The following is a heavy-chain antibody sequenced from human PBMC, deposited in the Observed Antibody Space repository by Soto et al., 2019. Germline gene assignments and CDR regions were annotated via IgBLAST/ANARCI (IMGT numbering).Heavy chain of an antibody. CDR1: GFTVSSNY. Sequence: EVQLVESGGGLIQPGGSLRLSCAASGFTVSSNYMSWVRQALGKGLEWVSVIYSGGSTYYADSVKGRFTISRDNSKNTPYLQMNSLRAEDTAVYYCAREDYDFWSGYAFDYWGQGTLVTVSS. V-gene: IGHV3-53*01. J-gene: IGHJ4*02. D-gene: IGHD3-3*01. CDR3: AREDYDFWSGYAFDY. CDR2: IYSGGST.